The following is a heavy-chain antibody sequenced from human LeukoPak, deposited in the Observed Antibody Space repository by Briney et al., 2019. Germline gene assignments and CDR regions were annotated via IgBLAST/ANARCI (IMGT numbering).Heavy chain of an antibody. D-gene: IGHD4-23*01. CDR2: ITPYNGNT. CDR1: GYTFIGYG. J-gene: IGHJ4*02. Sequence: VASVKVSCKASGYTFIGYGTSWVRQAPGQGLEWMGWITPYNGNTNYVQNFQGRVTMTTDTSTSTAYMELRSLRSDDTAVYYCAREYGGNPGLFGYWGQGTLVTVSS. V-gene: IGHV1-18*01. CDR3: AREYGGNPGLFGY.